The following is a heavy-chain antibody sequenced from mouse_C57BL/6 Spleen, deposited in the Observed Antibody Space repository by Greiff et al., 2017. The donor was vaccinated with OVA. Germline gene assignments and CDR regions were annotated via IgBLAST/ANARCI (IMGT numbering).Heavy chain of an antibody. V-gene: IGHV3-6*01. D-gene: IGHD4-1*01. CDR3: ARAELGRAMDY. J-gene: IGHJ4*01. Sequence: VQLKESGPGLVKPSQSLSLTCSVTGYSITSGYYWNWIRQFPGNKLEWMGYISYDGSNNYNPSLKNRISITRDTPKNQFFLKLNSVTTEDTATYYCARAELGRAMDYGGQGTSVTVSS. CDR2: ISYDGSN. CDR1: GYSITSGYY.